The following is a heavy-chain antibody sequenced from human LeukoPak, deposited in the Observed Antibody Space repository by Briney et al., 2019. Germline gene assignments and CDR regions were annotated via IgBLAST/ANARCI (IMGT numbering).Heavy chain of an antibody. CDR2: ISSSSNYI. V-gene: IGHV3-21*01. Sequence: PGGSLRLSCAASGFTVSSNYMSWVRQAPGKGLEWVSSISSSSNYIYYADSVKGRFTISRDNAKNSLYLQMNSLRAEDTAVYYCARDLRSSGWYYFDYWGQGTLVTVSS. D-gene: IGHD6-19*01. J-gene: IGHJ4*02. CDR3: ARDLRSSGWYYFDY. CDR1: GFTVSSNY.